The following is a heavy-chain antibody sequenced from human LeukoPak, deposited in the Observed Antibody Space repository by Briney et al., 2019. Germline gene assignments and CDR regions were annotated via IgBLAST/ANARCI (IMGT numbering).Heavy chain of an antibody. J-gene: IGHJ2*01. CDR1: GFTFSSYD. CDR3: ARRAGYCSGGSCLPDWYFDL. CDR2: IGTAGDT. V-gene: IGHV3-13*01. D-gene: IGHD2-15*01. Sequence: PGGSLRLSCAGSGFTFSSYDMHWVRQATGKGLEWVSAIGTAGDTYYPGSVKGRFTISRENAKNSLYLQMNSLRAGDTAVYYCARRAGYCSGGSCLPDWYFDLWGRGTLVTVSS.